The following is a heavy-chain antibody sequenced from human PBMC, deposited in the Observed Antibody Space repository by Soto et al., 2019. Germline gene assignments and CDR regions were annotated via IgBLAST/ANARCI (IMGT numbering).Heavy chain of an antibody. V-gene: IGHV1-18*01. Sequence: QVQLVQSGAEVKKPGASVKVSCKASGYTFTSYGISWVRQAPGQGLEWMGWISAYNGNTNYAQKLQGRVTMTTDTATSTAYMELRSLRSDDTAVYYCARGSITFGGVIVSSAFDIWGQGTMVTVSS. J-gene: IGHJ3*02. CDR1: GYTFTSYG. CDR2: ISAYNGNT. CDR3: ARGSITFGGVIVSSAFDI. D-gene: IGHD3-16*02.